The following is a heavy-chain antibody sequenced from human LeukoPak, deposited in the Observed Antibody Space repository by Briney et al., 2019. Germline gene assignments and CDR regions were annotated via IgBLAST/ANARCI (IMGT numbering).Heavy chain of an antibody. D-gene: IGHD2-2*01. CDR2: IDPSDSYT. V-gene: IGHV5-10-1*01. CDR3: ARLCSSTSCYSDYYYGMVV. CDR1: GYSFTSYW. J-gene: IGHJ6*02. Sequence: GESLKISCKGSGYSFTSYWISWVRQMPGKGLEWMGRIDPSDSYTNYSPSFQGHVTISADKSISTAYLQWSSLKASDTAMYYCARLCSSTSCYSDYYYGMVVWGQGTTVTVSS.